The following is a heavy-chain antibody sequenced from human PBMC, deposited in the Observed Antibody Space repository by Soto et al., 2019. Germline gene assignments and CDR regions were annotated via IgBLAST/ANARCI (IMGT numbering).Heavy chain of an antibody. D-gene: IGHD4-17*01. CDR2: ISSSSSYI. J-gene: IGHJ4*02. V-gene: IGHV3-21*01. CDR1: GFTFSSYS. Sequence: EVQLVESGGGLVKPGGSLRLSCAASGFTFSSYSMNWVRQAPGKGLEWVSSISSSSSYIYYADSVKGRFTISRDNAKNSLYLKMNSLRAEDTAVYYCARETQRSYGDFDYWGQGTLVTVS. CDR3: ARETQRSYGDFDY.